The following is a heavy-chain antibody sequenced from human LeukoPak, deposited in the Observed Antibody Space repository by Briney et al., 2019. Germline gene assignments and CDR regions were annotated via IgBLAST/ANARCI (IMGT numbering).Heavy chain of an antibody. J-gene: IGHJ4*02. CDR1: GFTFTNYA. D-gene: IGHD6-19*01. Sequence: PGGSLRLSCAASGFTFTNYAMSWVRQAPGKGLESVSAIVGGGHTTFYADSVKGRFTISRDNYRNTVSLQMNSLRSEDTAVYYCAKARLSTGWAYNDYWGQGILVRVSS. V-gene: IGHV3-23*01. CDR3: AKARLSTGWAYNDY. CDR2: IVGGGHTT.